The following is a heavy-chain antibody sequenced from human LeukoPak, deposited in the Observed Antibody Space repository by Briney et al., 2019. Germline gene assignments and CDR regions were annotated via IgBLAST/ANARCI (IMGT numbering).Heavy chain of an antibody. J-gene: IGHJ4*02. CDR1: GGSISGYY. Sequence: SETLSLTCTVSGGSISGYYWSWIRQPPGKGLEWIGYIYYSGSTNYNPSLKSRVTISVDTSKNQFSLKPSSVTAADTAVYYCAAGPRWAGPRDYWGQGTLVTVSS. V-gene: IGHV4-59*01. CDR2: IYYSGST. CDR3: AAGPRWAGPRDY. D-gene: IGHD5-24*01.